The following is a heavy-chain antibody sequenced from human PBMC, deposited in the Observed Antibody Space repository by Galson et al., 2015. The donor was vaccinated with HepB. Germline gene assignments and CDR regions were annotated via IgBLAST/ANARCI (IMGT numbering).Heavy chain of an antibody. D-gene: IGHD1-14*01. CDR3: AKQTISCLDY. Sequence: SPRLSCAASGFTFSNYAMSWVRQGPGKGLEWVAAISGGGTTIYYADSVKGRFTISRDNSKNTLFLQMNSLRVEDTAIYYCAKQTISCLDYWGQGTLVTVSS. V-gene: IGHV3-23*01. J-gene: IGHJ4*02. CDR2: ISGGGTTI. CDR1: GFTFSNYA.